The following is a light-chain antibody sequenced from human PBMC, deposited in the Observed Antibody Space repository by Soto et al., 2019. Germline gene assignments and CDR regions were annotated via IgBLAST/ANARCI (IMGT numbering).Light chain of an antibody. Sequence: ETVLTQSPGTLSLSPGERATLSCRASQSVSSNFLAWYQQKPGQAPRLLIYGASIRATGIPDRFSGSGSGTDFTLTISSLEPEDFAVYYCQQRSNWPPEITFGQGTRLEIK. CDR2: GAS. CDR3: QQRSNWPPEIT. CDR1: QSVSSNF. V-gene: IGKV3D-20*02. J-gene: IGKJ5*01.